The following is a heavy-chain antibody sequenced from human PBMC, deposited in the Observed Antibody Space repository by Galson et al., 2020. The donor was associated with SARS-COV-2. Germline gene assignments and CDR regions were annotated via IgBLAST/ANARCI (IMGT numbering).Heavy chain of an antibody. D-gene: IGHD2-2*01. CDR1: GGSISSTSYY. CDR2: IYFSGST. J-gene: IGHJ4*02. V-gene: IGHV4-39*07. Sequence: SETLSLTCTVSGGSISSTSYYWGWIRQPPGKGLEWIGSIYFSGSTYYNPSLKSRVTISLDTSENQFSLKLSSVTAADTAVYYCARDLHHSSTDYFDYWGQGALVTVSS. CDR3: ARDLHHSSTDYFDY.